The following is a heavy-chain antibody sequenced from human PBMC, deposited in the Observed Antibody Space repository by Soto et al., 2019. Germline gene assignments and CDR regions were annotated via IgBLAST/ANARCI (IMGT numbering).Heavy chain of an antibody. V-gene: IGHV3-23*01. CDR2: ISGSGGST. J-gene: IGHJ4*02. CDR3: AKDSYNWNYLSCMFDY. D-gene: IGHD1-7*01. CDR1: GCTFIGYA. Sequence: PVGSLRLSWAASGCTFIGYARSWVRPAPGKGLEWVSAISGSGGSTYYADSVKGRFTISRDNSKNTLYLQMNSLRAEDTAVYYCAKDSYNWNYLSCMFDYWGQGTLVTVSS.